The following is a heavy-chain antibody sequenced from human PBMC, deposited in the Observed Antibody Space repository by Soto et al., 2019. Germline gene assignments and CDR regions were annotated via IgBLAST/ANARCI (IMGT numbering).Heavy chain of an antibody. CDR1: GGSISSGGYS. Sequence: SETLSLTCAVSGGSISSGGYSWSWIRQPPGKGLEWIGYIYHSGSTYYNPSLKSRVTISVDRSKNQFSLKLSSVTAADTAVYYCARGSLLTHTAIDYWGQGTLVTVS. J-gene: IGHJ4*02. CDR2: IYHSGST. CDR3: ARGSLLTHTAIDY. V-gene: IGHV4-30-2*01. D-gene: IGHD1-26*01.